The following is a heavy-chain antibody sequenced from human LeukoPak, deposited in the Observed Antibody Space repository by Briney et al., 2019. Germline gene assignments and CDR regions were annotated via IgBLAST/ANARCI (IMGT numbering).Heavy chain of an antibody. J-gene: IGHJ4*02. CDR2: ISSRGGST. V-gene: IGHV3-23*01. Sequence: GSLRLSCTASGFTFNTHAMNWVRQAPGKGLEWVSVISSRGGSTYYADSVKGRFTISRDNSKSSLYLQMNSLRVEDTAVYYCARDWGSGWYFDYWGQGTLVTVSS. D-gene: IGHD6-19*01. CDR1: GFTFNTHA. CDR3: ARDWGSGWYFDY.